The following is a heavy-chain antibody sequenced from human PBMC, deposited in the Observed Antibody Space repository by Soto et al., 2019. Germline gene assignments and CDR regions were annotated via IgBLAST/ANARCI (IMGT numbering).Heavy chain of an antibody. V-gene: IGHV4-38-2*02. CDR1: GYSIRSGYY. CDR3: AREPNIVVVPATSFSFDD. J-gene: IGHJ4*02. CDR2: IYHSGST. Sequence: SETLSLTCAVSGYSIRSGYYWCWIRQPPGKGLEWIGSIYHSGSTYYNPSLKSRVTISVDTSKNQFSLKLSSVTAADTAVYYCAREPNIVVVPATSFSFDDWGQGTMGTV. D-gene: IGHD2-2*01.